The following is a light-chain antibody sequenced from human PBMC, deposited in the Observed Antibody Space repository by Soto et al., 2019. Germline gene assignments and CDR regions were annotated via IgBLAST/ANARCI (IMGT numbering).Light chain of an antibody. Sequence: GESVTIPCRASQVISTSLAWYQVKPGKAPKLMIYAASTLESGVPSRFSATVSGTEFSLTITSLQPEDVATYYCQQLFDSPITFGQGTRLEIK. CDR3: QQLFDSPIT. CDR2: AAS. J-gene: IGKJ5*01. V-gene: IGKV1-9*01. CDR1: QVISTS.